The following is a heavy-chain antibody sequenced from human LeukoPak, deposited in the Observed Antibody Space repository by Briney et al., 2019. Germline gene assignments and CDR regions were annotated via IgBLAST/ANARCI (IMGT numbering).Heavy chain of an antibody. Sequence: SETLSLTCTVSGGSISSGDYYWSRIRQPPGKGLEWIGYIYYSGSTYYNPSLKSRVTISVDTSKNQFSLKLSSVTAADTAVYYCARTYYDFWSGYLDYWGQGTLVTVSS. CDR2: IYYSGST. D-gene: IGHD3-3*01. V-gene: IGHV4-30-4*08. CDR3: ARTYYDFWSGYLDY. J-gene: IGHJ4*02. CDR1: GGSISSGDYY.